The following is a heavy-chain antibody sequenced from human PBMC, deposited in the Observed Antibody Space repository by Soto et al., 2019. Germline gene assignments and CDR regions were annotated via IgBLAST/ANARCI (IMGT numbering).Heavy chain of an antibody. CDR2: ISYDGSNK. D-gene: IGHD5-18*01. V-gene: IGHV3-30-3*01. CDR1: GFTFSSYA. CDR3: ARVDTAMVRYYYYGMDV. J-gene: IGHJ6*02. Sequence: PGGSLRLSCAASGFTFSSYAMHWVRQAPGKGLEWVAVISYDGSNKYYADSVKGRFTTSRDNSKNTLYLQMNSLRAEDTAVYYCARVDTAMVRYYYYGMDVWGQGTTVTVSS.